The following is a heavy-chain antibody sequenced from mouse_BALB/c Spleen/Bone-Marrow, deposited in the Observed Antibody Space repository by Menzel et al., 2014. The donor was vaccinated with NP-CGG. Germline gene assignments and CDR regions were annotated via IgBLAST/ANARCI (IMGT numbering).Heavy chain of an antibody. CDR3: ARHHRYAFYFDY. CDR2: IHPNSGNI. D-gene: IGHD2-14*01. CDR1: GYTFTSSW. Sequence: QVQLQQSGSVLVRPGASVRLSCKASGYTFTSSWMHWAKQRPGQGPEWIGEIHPNSGNINYNENFKGKATLTVDTSSSIVYLDLSSLTCEDSAVYYCARHHRYAFYFDYWGQGTTLTVSS. J-gene: IGHJ2*01. V-gene: IGHV1S130*01.